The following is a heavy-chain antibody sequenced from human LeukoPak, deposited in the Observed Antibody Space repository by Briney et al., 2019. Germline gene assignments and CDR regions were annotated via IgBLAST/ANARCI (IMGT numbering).Heavy chain of an antibody. J-gene: IGHJ5*02. Sequence: PGGSLRLSCAASGFTFTTYSMNWVRQAPGRGLEWVSSIRPSGDNTYYGDSVKGRFTISRGNSKNTVYLQMNNMRVDDTAVYYCARVAGWHWFDPWGQGTLVTVSS. CDR2: IRPSGDNT. CDR3: ARVAGWHWFDP. D-gene: IGHD6-19*01. V-gene: IGHV3-23*01. CDR1: GFTFTTYS.